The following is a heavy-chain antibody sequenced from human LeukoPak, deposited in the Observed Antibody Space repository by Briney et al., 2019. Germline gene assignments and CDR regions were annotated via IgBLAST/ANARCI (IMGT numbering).Heavy chain of an antibody. D-gene: IGHD5-18*01. CDR3: ARAKGYTYGRDFYFYYGMDV. V-gene: IGHV4-59*13. CDR2: ISYIGNT. CDR1: GGSFSGYY. Sequence: PSETLSLTCAVCGGSFSGYYWSWIRQPPGKGLEWIGYISYIGNTNYSPSLKSRVTISIDASENQLSLKLSSVTAADTAVYYCARAKGYTYGRDFYFYYGMDVWGQGTTVTVSS. J-gene: IGHJ6*02.